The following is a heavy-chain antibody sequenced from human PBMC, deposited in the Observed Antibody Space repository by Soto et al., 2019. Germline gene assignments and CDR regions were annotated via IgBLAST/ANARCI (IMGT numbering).Heavy chain of an antibody. Sequence: GGSLRLSCSASGFTFSSYAMHWVRQAPGKGLEYVSAISSNGGSTYYADSVKGRFTISRDNSKNTLYLQMSSLRAEDTVVYFCVTSAVPAALYYFDYWGQGTLVTVSS. J-gene: IGHJ4*02. CDR2: ISSNGGST. CDR1: GFTFSSYA. D-gene: IGHD2-2*01. CDR3: VTSAVPAALYYFDY. V-gene: IGHV3-64D*08.